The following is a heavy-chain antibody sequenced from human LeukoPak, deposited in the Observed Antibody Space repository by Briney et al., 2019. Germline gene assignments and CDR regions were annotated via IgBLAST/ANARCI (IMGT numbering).Heavy chain of an antibody. CDR2: ISGSGGST. V-gene: IGHV3-23*01. D-gene: IGHD3-16*02. Sequence: GGSLRLSCAASGFTFSSYAMSWVRQAPGKGLEWVSAISGSGGSTYYADSVKGRFTISRDNSKNTLYLQMNSLRAEDTAVYYCAKGVGDFDYVWGSYRYDYWGQGTLVTVSS. J-gene: IGHJ4*02. CDR3: AKGVGDFDYVWGSYRYDY. CDR1: GFTFSSYA.